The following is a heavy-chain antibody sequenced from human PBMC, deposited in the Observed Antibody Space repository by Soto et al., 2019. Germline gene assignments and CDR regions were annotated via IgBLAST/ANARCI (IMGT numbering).Heavy chain of an antibody. CDR2: IKSNTDGGAT. CDR1: VFTFSNAW. J-gene: IGHJ4*02. CDR3: TTLFNWNYLGY. Sequence: GGSLRLSCAASVFTFSNAWVNWVRQAPGKGLEWVGRIKSNTDGGATDYAAPVKGRFTISRDDSINSLYLQMNSLKTEDSAVYYCTTLFNWNYLGYWGQGTQVTVSS. V-gene: IGHV3-15*07. D-gene: IGHD1-7*01.